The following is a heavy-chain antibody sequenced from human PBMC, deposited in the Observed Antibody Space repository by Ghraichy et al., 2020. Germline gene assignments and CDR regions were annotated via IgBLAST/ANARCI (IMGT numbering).Heavy chain of an antibody. Sequence: GGSLRLSCAASGFTFSSYCIHWVRQVPGKGLIWLSRVDNDGSSTVYADSVRGRFTISRDNAENMVYLQMNSLRADDTAVYYCARGALFHAFDIWGPGTMVTVSS. CDR2: VDNDGSST. CDR1: GFTFSSYC. V-gene: IGHV3-74*01. CDR3: ARGALFHAFDI. J-gene: IGHJ3*02.